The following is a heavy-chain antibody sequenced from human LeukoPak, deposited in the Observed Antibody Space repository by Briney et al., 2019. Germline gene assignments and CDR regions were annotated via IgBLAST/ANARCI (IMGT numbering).Heavy chain of an antibody. CDR2: ISYDGSNK. V-gene: IGHV3-30-3*01. Sequence: PGRSLRLSCAASGFTFSSYAMHWVRQAPGKGLEWVAVISYDGSNKYYADSVKGRFTISRDNSKNTLYLQMNSLRAEDTAVYYCAKGEAAAAWFDPWGQGTLVTVSS. J-gene: IGHJ5*02. CDR3: AKGEAAAAWFDP. D-gene: IGHD6-13*01. CDR1: GFTFSSYA.